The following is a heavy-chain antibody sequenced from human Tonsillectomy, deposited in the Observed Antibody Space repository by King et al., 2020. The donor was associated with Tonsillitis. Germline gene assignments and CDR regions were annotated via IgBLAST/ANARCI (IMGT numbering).Heavy chain of an antibody. CDR2: IYHSGST. CDR1: GYSISNGDY. CDR3: ARAGGTYRPHDAFDI. J-gene: IGHJ3*02. D-gene: IGHD1-26*01. Sequence: VQLQESGPGLVKPSETLSLTCAVSGYSISNGDYWGWIRQPPGKGLEWIGSIYHSGSTYYNPSLKSRVSISLDTSENQLSLKLTSVTAADTAVYYCARAGGTYRPHDAFDIWGPGTMVTVSS. V-gene: IGHV4-38-2*01.